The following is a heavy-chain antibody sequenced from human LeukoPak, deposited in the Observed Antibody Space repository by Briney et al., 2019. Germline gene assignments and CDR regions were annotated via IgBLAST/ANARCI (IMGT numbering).Heavy chain of an antibody. Sequence: PSETLSLTCTVSGYSISSGYYWGWIRQPPGKGLEWIGSIYHSGSTYYNPSLKSRVTISVDTSKNQFSLKLSSVTAADTAVYYCARSSYGSAPDDAFDIWGQGTMVTVSS. V-gene: IGHV4-38-2*02. J-gene: IGHJ3*02. CDR1: GYSISSGYY. CDR2: IYHSGST. D-gene: IGHD3-10*01. CDR3: ARSSYGSAPDDAFDI.